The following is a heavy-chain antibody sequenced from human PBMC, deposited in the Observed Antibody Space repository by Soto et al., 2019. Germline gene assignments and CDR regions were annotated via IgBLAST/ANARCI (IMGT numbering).Heavy chain of an antibody. CDR2: INPSNST. V-gene: IGHV1-46*03. CDR1: GYTFTSYY. D-gene: IGHD2-15*01. CDR3: ATVYCSGGSCYSIDY. J-gene: IGHJ4*01. Sequence: GASVKVSCKASGYTFTSYYMHWVRQAPGQGLERMGIINPSNSTTYAQKFQGRVTMTRDTSTSTVYMELSSLRSEDTAVYYCATVYCSGGSCYSIDYWGHGTLVTVSS.